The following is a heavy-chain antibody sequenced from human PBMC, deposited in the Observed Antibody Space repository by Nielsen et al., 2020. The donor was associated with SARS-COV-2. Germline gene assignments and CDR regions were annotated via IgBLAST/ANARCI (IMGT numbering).Heavy chain of an antibody. CDR2: ISGSGGST. CDR3: VRSPRGNYDY. Sequence: GESLKTSCAASGFPFNRYAMRWVRQPPGKGLEWVSAISGSGGSTYYADSVKGRFTISRDNSKNTLYLQMNSLRAEDTAVYYCVRSPRGNYDYWGQGTLVTVSS. V-gene: IGHV3-23*01. J-gene: IGHJ4*02. CDR1: GFPFNRYA.